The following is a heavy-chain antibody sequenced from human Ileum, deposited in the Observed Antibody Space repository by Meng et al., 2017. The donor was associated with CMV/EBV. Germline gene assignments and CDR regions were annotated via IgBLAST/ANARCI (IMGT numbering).Heavy chain of an antibody. Sequence: SETLSLTCTVSGGSISSSSYYWGWIRQPPGKGLEWIGSIYYSGSTYYNPSLKSRVTISVDTSKNQFSLKLSSVTAADTAVYYCARGLGVLGYCSSTSCYDHPRGYYYGMDVWGQGTTVTVSS. J-gene: IGHJ6*02. D-gene: IGHD2-2*01. CDR2: IYYSGST. V-gene: IGHV4-39*07. CDR1: GGSISSSSYY. CDR3: ARGLGVLGYCSSTSCYDHPRGYYYGMDV.